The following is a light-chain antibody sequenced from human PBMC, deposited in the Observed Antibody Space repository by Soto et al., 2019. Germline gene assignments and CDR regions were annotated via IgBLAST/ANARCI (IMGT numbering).Light chain of an antibody. J-gene: IGKJ1*01. CDR3: QRFNNWPPWT. V-gene: IGKV3-15*01. CDR2: GAS. Sequence: EIVMTQSPATLSVSPGERATLSCRASQNVGNYLVWYQQKPGQAPRLLVYGASTMAAGIPDRFSGSGSGTEFTLTISGLQSDDFAGYYCQRFNNWPPWTFGQGTKVDIK. CDR1: QNVGNY.